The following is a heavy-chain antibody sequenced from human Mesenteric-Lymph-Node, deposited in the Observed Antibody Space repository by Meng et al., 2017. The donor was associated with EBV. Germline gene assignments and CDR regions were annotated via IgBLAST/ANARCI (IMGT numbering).Heavy chain of an antibody. CDR1: GGSITRTTW. J-gene: IGHJ4*02. CDR3: AGASDISGYYGGLDY. V-gene: IGHV4-4*02. D-gene: IGHD3-22*01. Sequence: QGQVQEADPGLVKPSGPLSLTCTVSGGSITRTTWWNWVRQPPGKGLEWIGEIYHSGRTNCKPSLQSRVTMSVDKSQNHFSLKLTSVTAADTAVYYCAGASDISGYYGGLDYWGQGILVTVSS. CDR2: IYHSGRT.